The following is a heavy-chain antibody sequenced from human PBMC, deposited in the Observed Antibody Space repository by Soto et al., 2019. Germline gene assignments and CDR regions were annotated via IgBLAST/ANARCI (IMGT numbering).Heavy chain of an antibody. CDR2: IYYDGST. CDR1: GASISSNTYY. D-gene: IGHD1-1*01. J-gene: IGHJ6*02. V-gene: IGHV4-39*07. CDR3: ARDGLQSGDGMDV. Sequence: SETLSLTCTVSGASISSNTYYWAWIRRPPGKGLECIGSIYYDGSTYYNPSLKSRLTISVDTSKNQFSLKLSSVTAADTAVYYCARDGLQSGDGMDVPAQGTTVTVSS.